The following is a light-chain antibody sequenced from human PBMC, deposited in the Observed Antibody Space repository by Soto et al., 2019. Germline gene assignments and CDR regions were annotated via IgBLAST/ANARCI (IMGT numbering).Light chain of an antibody. CDR1: QTISRW. J-gene: IGKJ1*01. CDR3: QHYNSSAEA. CDR2: KAS. V-gene: IGKV1-5*03. Sequence: DIQMTQAPSTLSGSVGDRVTITCRASQTISRWLAGYPQKPGKAPKLLIYKASTLISGVPSRFGGSGSGTEFTLTISSLQPDDCATYYCQHYNSSAEAVGQGTKVELK.